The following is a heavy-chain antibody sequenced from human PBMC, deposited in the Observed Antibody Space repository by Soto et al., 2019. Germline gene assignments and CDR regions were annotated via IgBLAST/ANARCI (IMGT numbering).Heavy chain of an antibody. CDR1: GFTFSSYG. CDR3: AKGMGYIVVVPAAMDWFDP. CDR2: ISYDGSNK. J-gene: IGHJ5*02. Sequence: QVQLVESGGGVVQPGRSLRLSCAASGFTFSSYGMHWVRQAPGKGLEWVAVISYDGSNKYYADSVKGRFTISRDNSKNTLYLQMNSLRAEDTAVYYCAKGMGYIVVVPAAMDWFDPWGQGTLVTVSS. D-gene: IGHD2-2*01. V-gene: IGHV3-30*18.